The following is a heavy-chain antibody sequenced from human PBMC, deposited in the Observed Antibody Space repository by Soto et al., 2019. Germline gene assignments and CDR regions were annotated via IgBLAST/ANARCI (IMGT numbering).Heavy chain of an antibody. CDR2: IYYSGST. J-gene: IGHJ6*02. CDR3: ARGHDRSGYYCAVRAGMDV. Sequence: SETLSLTCTVSGGSISSYYWSWIRQPPGKGLEWIGYIYYSGSTNYNPSLKSRVTISVDTSKNQFSLKLSSVTAADTAVYDCARGHDRSGYYCAVRAGMDVWGQGTTVTVSS. CDR1: GGSISSYY. V-gene: IGHV4-59*01. D-gene: IGHD3-22*01.